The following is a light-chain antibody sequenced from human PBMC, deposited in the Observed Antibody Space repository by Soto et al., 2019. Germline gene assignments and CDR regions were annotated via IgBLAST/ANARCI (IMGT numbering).Light chain of an antibody. CDR2: KAS. J-gene: IGKJ1*01. Sequence: DIRMPQSLSTLSGSEEDRVTITCRASQTIRSWLAWYQQKPGKAPKLLIYKASTLKSGVPSRFSGSGSGTEFTLTISSLQPDDFATYYCQHYNSYSEAFGQGTKVDIK. V-gene: IGKV1-5*03. CDR1: QTIRSW. CDR3: QHYNSYSEA.